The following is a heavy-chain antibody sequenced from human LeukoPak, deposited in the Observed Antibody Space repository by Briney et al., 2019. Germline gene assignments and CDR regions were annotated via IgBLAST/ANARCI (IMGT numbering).Heavy chain of an antibody. CDR2: ISYDGNNK. CDR3: ARPMDFDWLLSFDY. V-gene: IGHV3-30*03. CDR1: GFTFSSYG. J-gene: IGHJ4*02. D-gene: IGHD3-9*01. Sequence: GGSLRLSCAASGFTFSSYGMHWVRQAPGKGLEWVAVISYDGNNKYYGDSVEGRFTISRDNSKNTVYLQMNSLRAEDTAVYYCARPMDFDWLLSFDYWGQGTLVTVSS.